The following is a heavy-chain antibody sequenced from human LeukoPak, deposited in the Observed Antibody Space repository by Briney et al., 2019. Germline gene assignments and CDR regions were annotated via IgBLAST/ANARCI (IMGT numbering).Heavy chain of an antibody. D-gene: IGHD5-18*01. CDR2: IHFSGST. Sequence: SETLSLTCTVSGYSISSAYYWGWIRQSPGKGLEWIGYIHFSGSTDYNPSLKSRIAISVDTSENQFSLKLSSVTAADTAVYYCARGVFGYSYGQIGIFDYWGQGTLVTVSS. CDR1: GYSISSAYY. J-gene: IGHJ4*02. V-gene: IGHV4-38-2*02. CDR3: ARGVFGYSYGQIGIFDY.